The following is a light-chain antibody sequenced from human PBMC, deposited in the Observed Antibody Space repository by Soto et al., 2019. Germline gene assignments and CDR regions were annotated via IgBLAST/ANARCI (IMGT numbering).Light chain of an antibody. J-gene: IGLJ2*01. CDR2: ENY. Sequence: FMLTQPHSVSESPGKTVTISCTRSSGSIASNYVQWYQQRPGSAPTTVISENYQRPSGVPDRFSGSIDSSSNSASLIISGLETEDEADYYCQSYDSSDRGIFGGGTKLTVL. CDR1: SGSIASNY. V-gene: IGLV6-57*04. CDR3: QSYDSSDRGI.